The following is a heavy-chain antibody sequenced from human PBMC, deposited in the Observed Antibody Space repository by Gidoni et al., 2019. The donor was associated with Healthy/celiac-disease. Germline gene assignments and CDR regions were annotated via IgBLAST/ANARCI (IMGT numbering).Heavy chain of an antibody. CDR3: ARSNYYDSSGYPGYFDY. V-gene: IGHV4-31*03. Sequence: QVQLQESGPGLVKPSQTLSLTCTVSGGSISSGGYYWSWIRQHPGKGLEWIGYIYYSGSTYYNPCLKSRVTISVDTSKNQFSLKLSSVTAADTAVYYCARSNYYDSSGYPGYFDYWGQGTLVTVSS. CDR2: IYYSGST. CDR1: GGSISSGGYY. D-gene: IGHD3-22*01. J-gene: IGHJ4*02.